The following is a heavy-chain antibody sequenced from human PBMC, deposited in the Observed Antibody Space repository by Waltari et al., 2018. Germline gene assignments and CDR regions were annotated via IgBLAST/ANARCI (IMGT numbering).Heavy chain of an antibody. CDR2: IYTSGST. J-gene: IGHJ3*02. Sequence: QVQLQESGPGLVKPSQTLSLTCTVSGGSISSGSYYWSWIRQPAGKGLEWIGRIYTSGSTNYNPSLKSRVTISVDTSKNQFSLKLSSVTAADTAVYYCARDKILENYYDSSGSDAFDIWGQGTMVTVSS. D-gene: IGHD3-22*01. CDR3: ARDKILENYYDSSGSDAFDI. V-gene: IGHV4-61*02. CDR1: GGSISSGSYY.